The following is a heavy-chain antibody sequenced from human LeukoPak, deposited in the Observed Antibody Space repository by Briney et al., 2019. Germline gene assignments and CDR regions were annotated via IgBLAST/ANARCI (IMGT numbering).Heavy chain of an antibody. CDR3: AKGRSRTVTTFWFDP. CDR2: ISGSGGST. D-gene: IGHD4-11*01. CDR1: GFIFSTYV. Sequence: GGSLRLSCAASGFIFSTYVMSWVRQAPGKGLEWVSAISGSGGSTYYADSVKGRFTISRDNSKNTLYLQMNSLRAEDTAVYYCAKGRSRTVTTFWFDPWGQGTLVTVSS. J-gene: IGHJ5*02. V-gene: IGHV3-23*01.